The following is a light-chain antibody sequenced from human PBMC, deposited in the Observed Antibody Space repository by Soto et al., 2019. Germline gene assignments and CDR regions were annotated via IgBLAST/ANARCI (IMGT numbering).Light chain of an antibody. Sequence: QSALTQPPSASGSPGQSVTISCIGTSSDVGGYNYVSWYQQHPGKAPKLMIYEVNKRPSGVPDRFSGSKSGNTASLTVSGLQAEDEADYYCSSYAGSNNVVVFGGGTQLTVL. CDR3: SSYAGSNNVVV. CDR1: SSDVGGYNY. J-gene: IGLJ2*01. CDR2: EVN. V-gene: IGLV2-8*01.